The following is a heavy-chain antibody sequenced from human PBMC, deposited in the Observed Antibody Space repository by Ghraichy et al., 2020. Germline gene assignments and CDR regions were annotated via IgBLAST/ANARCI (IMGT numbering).Heavy chain of an antibody. J-gene: IGHJ4*02. D-gene: IGHD5-24*01. Sequence: LSLTCAVSGVSISSNWWSWVRQPPGKGLEWIGEIYHDGRTNYSPSLKSRVTISVDKSNNQFSLRLSSVTAADTAVYYCAREGAYKLIKWGQGTLVTVS. CDR3: AREGAYKLIK. CDR1: GVSISSNW. CDR2: IYHDGRT. V-gene: IGHV4-4*02.